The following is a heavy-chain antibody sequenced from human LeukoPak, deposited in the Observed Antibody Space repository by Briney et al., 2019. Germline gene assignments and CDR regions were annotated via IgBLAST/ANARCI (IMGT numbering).Heavy chain of an antibody. D-gene: IGHD6-19*01. CDR3: AKARYNNGWDYFDY. Sequence: GGSLRLSCAASGFTFSTSAMAWVRQAPGQGLEWVSSISGSGNVIYDSDSVKGRFSISRDNPKGTLYLQMNSLRAEDTATYFCAKARYNNGWDYFDYWGLGTLVTVSS. V-gene: IGHV3-23*01. J-gene: IGHJ4*02. CDR2: ISGSGNVI. CDR1: GFTFSTSA.